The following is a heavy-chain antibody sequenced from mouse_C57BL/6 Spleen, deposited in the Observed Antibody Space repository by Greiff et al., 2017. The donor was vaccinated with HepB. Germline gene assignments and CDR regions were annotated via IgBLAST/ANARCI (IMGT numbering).Heavy chain of an antibody. V-gene: IGHV1-22*01. CDR2: INPNNGGT. CDR3: ARTVVATDWYFDV. D-gene: IGHD1-1*01. J-gene: IGHJ1*03. CDR1: GYTFTDYN. Sequence: EVQLQHSGPELVKPGASVKMSCKASGYTFTDYNMHWVKQSHGKSLEWIGYINPNNGGTSYNQKFKGKATLTVNKSSSTAYMELRSLTSEDSAVYYCARTVVATDWYFDVWGTGTTVTVSS.